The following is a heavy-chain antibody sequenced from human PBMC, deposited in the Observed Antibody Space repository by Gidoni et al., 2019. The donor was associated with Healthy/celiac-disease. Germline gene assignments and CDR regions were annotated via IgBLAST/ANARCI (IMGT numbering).Heavy chain of an antibody. J-gene: IGHJ4*02. CDR3: ASAGVYPQWLVPFDY. Sequence: EVQLVESGGGLVKPGGSLRLYCAASGFTFSSYSMNWVRQAPGKGLEWVSSISSSSSYIYYADSVKGRFTISRDSAKNSLYLQMNSLRAEDTAVYYCASAGVYPQWLVPFDYWGQGTLVTVSS. CDR2: ISSSSSYI. D-gene: IGHD6-19*01. V-gene: IGHV3-21*01. CDR1: GFTFSSYS.